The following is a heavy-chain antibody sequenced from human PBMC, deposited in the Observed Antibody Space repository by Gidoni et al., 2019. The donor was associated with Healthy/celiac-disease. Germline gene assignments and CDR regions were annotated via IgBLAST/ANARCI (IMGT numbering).Heavy chain of an antibody. J-gene: IGHJ4*02. CDR3: AKGFDYYDSSGYYYY. CDR1: GFTFSSYA. Sequence: EVQLSESGGGLVLPGGSLRLSCSASGFTFSSYAMSWVRQAPGKGLEWVSAISGSGGSTYYADSVKGRFTISRDNSKNTLYLQMNSMRAEDTAVYYCAKGFDYYDSSGYYYYWGQGTLVTVSS. CDR2: ISGSGGST. D-gene: IGHD3-22*01. V-gene: IGHV3-23*01.